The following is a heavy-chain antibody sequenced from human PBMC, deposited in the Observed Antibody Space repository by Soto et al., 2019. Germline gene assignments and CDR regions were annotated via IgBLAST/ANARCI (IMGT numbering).Heavy chain of an antibody. CDR3: ARDEEDANLMIVVLPGDY. Sequence: QVQLVQSGGEVKKPGASVKVSCKASGYRFSRYGINWVRQAPGQGLEWMGWISTYDGNTHYAQKFQGRVTMTIDKSKNTAYLELRSLKSDDTAVYYCARDEEDANLMIVVLPGDYWGQGTLVSVSS. D-gene: IGHD2-21*01. CDR2: ISTYDGNT. J-gene: IGHJ4*02. V-gene: IGHV1-18*01. CDR1: GYRFSRYG.